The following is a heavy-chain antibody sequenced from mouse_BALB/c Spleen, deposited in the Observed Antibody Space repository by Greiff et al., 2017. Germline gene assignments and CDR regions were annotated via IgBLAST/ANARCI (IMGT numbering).Heavy chain of an antibody. CDR1: GFNIKDTY. J-gene: IGHJ4*01. V-gene: IGHV14-3*02. Sequence: VQLQQSGAELVKPGASVKLSCTASGFNIKDTYMHWVKQRPEQGLEWIGRIDPANGNTKYDPKFQGKATITADTSYNTAYLQLSSLTSEDTAVYYCARGGLLLSFDYWGQGTSVTVSS. CDR2: IDPANGNT. CDR3: ARGGLLLSFDY. D-gene: IGHD1-1*01.